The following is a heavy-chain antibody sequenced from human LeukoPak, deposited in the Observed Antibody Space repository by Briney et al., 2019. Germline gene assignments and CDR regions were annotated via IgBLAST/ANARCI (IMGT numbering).Heavy chain of an antibody. J-gene: IGHJ4*02. CDR2: ISAYNGNT. Sequence: ASVKVSRKASGYTFTSYGISWVRQAPGQGLEWMGWISAYNGNTNYAQKLQGRVTMTTDTSTSTAYMELRSLRSDDTAVYYCARVGFYYGSGSQGYFDYWGQGTLVTVSS. CDR1: GYTFTSYG. CDR3: ARVGFYYGSGSQGYFDY. V-gene: IGHV1-18*01. D-gene: IGHD3-10*01.